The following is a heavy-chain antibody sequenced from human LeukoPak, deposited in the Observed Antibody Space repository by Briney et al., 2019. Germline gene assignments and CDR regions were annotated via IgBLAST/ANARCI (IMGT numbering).Heavy chain of an antibody. CDR2: INPNSGGT. V-gene: IGHV1-2*04. CDR3: ARGGEVAVAGTNGAQRNLGY. CDR1: GYTFTRYY. D-gene: IGHD6-19*01. Sequence: ASVKVSCKASGYTFTRYYMHWVRQAPGQGLEWMGWINPNSGGTNYAQKFQGWVTMTRDTSISTAYMELSRLRSDDTAVYYCARGGEVAVAGTNGAQRNLGYWGQGTLVTVSS. J-gene: IGHJ4*02.